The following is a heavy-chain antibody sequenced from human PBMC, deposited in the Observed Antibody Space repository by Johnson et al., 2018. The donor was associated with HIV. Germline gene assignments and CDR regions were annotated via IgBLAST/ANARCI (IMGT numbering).Heavy chain of an antibody. CDR1: GFTFDDYA. CDR2: IATAGDT. D-gene: IGHD6-13*01. CDR3: ARAGSSPAANDAFDI. J-gene: IGHJ3*02. V-gene: IGHV3-13*01. Sequence: VQLVESGGGLVQPGRSLRLSCAASGFTFDDYAMHWVRQFTGKGLEWVSSIATAGDTYHPGSVKGRLSMSRDSASHSLYLQMNSLRAGDTAVYYCARAGSSPAANDAFDIWGQGTMVTVSS.